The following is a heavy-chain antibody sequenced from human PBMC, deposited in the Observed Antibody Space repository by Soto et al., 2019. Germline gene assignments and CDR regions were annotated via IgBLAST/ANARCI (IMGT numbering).Heavy chain of an antibody. CDR1: GGSVDSGGDY. J-gene: IGHJ4*02. D-gene: IGHD1-1*01. CDR2: LYYGTT. CDR3: AREITGARYRGFDY. V-gene: IGHV4-61*08. Sequence: QVQLQESGPGLVKPSETLSLTCTVSGGSVDSGGDYWTWMRQPPGKGLEWIGYLYYGTTRYNPSLRSRAVISADKSKNQCSLKVTPVTAADTAVYYWAREITGARYRGFDYWGRGTLVAVSS.